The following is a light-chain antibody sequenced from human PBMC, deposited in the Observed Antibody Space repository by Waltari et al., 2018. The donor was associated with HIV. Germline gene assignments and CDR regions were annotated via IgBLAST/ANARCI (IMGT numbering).Light chain of an antibody. CDR2: GNS. Sequence: QSVLTQPPSVSGAPGQRVTISCTGSSSNIGAQYAVHWYQQLPRTAPKVLIYGNSDRPSVVADRFSGAKAATSASLVITGLQAEDEGTYYCQSYDSSLSGWVFGGGTKLTVL. CDR1: SSNIGAQYA. CDR3: QSYDSSLSGWV. V-gene: IGLV1-40*01. J-gene: IGLJ3*02.